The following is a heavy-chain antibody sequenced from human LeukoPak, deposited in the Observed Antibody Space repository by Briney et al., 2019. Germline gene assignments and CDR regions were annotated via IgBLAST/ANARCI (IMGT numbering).Heavy chain of an antibody. CDR2: IGVSDAST. J-gene: IGHJ4*02. Sequence: GGSLRLSCVISGFTFSRYAVHWVRQAPGKGLEWVSGIGVSDASTYYADSVKGRFIVSRDTSKNTLYLQMNSLRAEDTAMYYCAKRSGSGSQEYFDYWGQGTVATVSS. CDR1: GFTFSRYA. D-gene: IGHD3-10*01. V-gene: IGHV3-23*01. CDR3: AKRSGSGSQEYFDY.